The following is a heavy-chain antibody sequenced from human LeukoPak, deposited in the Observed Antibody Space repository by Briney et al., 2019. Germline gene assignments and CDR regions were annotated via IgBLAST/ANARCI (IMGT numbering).Heavy chain of an antibody. Sequence: SETLSLTCTVSGGSISSYYWSWIRQPPGKGLEWIGYIYYSGSTNYNPSLKSRVTISVDTSKNQFSLKLSSVTAADTAVYYCARGSTTYDFWSGYAAYYFDYWGQGTLVTVSS. J-gene: IGHJ4*02. CDR2: IYYSGST. CDR1: GGSISSYY. V-gene: IGHV4-59*01. D-gene: IGHD3-3*01. CDR3: ARGSTTYDFWSGYAAYYFDY.